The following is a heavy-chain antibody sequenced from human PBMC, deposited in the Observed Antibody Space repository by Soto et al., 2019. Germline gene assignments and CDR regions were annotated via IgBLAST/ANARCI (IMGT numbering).Heavy chain of an antibody. CDR3: ARSPQKTGNSSSWCLPPPDSYSGIDV. J-gene: IGHJ6*02. Sequence: ASMKVSCKASGYTFTSYDINWVRQATGQGLEWMGWMNPNSGNTGYAQKFQGRVTMTRNTSISTAYMELSSLRSGDTAVYFCARSPQKTGNSSSWCLPPPDSYSGIDVWGQGTPVTVSS. V-gene: IGHV1-8*01. CDR1: GYTFTSYD. D-gene: IGHD6-13*01. CDR2: MNPNSGNT.